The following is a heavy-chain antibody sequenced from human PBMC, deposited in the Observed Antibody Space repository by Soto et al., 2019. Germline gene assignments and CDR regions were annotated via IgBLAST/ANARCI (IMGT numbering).Heavy chain of an antibody. D-gene: IGHD6-6*01. J-gene: IGHJ4*02. V-gene: IGHV1-18*01. CDR1: GYTFTSYG. CDR2: ISAYNGNT. Sequence: QVQLVQSGAEVKKPGASVKVSCKASGYTFTSYGISWVRQAPGQGLEWMGWISAYNGNTNYAQKLQGRVTMTTDTSTSTAYMELRSLGSDDTAVYYCARDIGGVYSSSPPGGAGYWGQGTLVTVSS. CDR3: ARDIGGVYSSSPPGGAGY.